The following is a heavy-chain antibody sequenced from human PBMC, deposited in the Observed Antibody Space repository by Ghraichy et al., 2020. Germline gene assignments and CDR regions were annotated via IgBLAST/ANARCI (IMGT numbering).Heavy chain of an antibody. CDR1: GFTFSSYG. D-gene: IGHD2-2*01. V-gene: IGHV3-33*01. CDR3: ARDSTGYCSSTSCSEGGMDV. J-gene: IGHJ6*02. CDR2: IWYDGSNK. Sequence: GGSLRLSCAASGFTFSSYGMHWVRQAPGKGLEWVAVIWYDGSNKYYADSVKGRFTISRDNSKNTLYLQMNSLRAEDTAVYYCARDSTGYCSSTSCSEGGMDVWGQGTTVTVSS.